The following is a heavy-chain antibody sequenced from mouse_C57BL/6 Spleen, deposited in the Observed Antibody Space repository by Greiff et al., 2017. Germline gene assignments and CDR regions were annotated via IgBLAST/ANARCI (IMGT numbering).Heavy chain of an antibody. D-gene: IGHD2-2*01. Sequence: EVMLVESGGDLVKPGGSLKLSCAASGFTFSSYGMSWVRQTPDKRLEWVATISSGGSYTYYPDSVKGRFTISRDNAKNTLYLQMSSLKSEDTAMYYCARWLDGYFDVWGTGTTVTVSS. CDR1: GFTFSSYG. V-gene: IGHV5-6*01. CDR3: ARWLDGYFDV. CDR2: ISSGGSYT. J-gene: IGHJ1*03.